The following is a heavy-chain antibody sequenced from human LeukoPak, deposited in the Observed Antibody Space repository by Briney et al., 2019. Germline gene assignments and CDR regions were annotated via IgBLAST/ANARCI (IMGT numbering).Heavy chain of an antibody. CDR3: ARRDPGYYYYGLDV. J-gene: IGHJ6*02. CDR2: ISWDSGSI. D-gene: IGHD3-10*01. Sequence: GGSLRLSCAASGFTFSSYGMHWVRQVPGRGLEWVSGISWDSGSIDYADSVKGRFTISRDNAKNSLYLQMNSLRAEDTAVYYCARRDPGYYYYGLDVWGQGTTVTVSS. V-gene: IGHV3-48*04. CDR1: GFTFSSYG.